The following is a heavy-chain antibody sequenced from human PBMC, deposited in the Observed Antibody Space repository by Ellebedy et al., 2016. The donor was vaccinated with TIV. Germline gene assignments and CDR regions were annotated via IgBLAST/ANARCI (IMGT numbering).Heavy chain of an antibody. CDR2: INPKTGGT. D-gene: IGHD3-16*02. V-gene: IGHV1-2*02. CDR1: GYTFTDYH. CDR3: ARGRAIWGTYRPFDY. J-gene: IGHJ4*02. Sequence: AASVKVSCKASGYTFTDYHVHWVRQAPGRGLEWMGWINPKTGGTNYVQKFQGRVTMTRDTSISTAYMEVNSLASDDTAVYFCARGRAIWGTYRPFDYWGQGTLVTVSS.